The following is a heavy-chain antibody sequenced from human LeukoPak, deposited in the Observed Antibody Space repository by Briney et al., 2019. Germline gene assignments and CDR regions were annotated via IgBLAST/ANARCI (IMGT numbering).Heavy chain of an antibody. D-gene: IGHD2-15*01. CDR3: ARALPYCSGGSCPNWFDP. V-gene: IGHV1-8*01. J-gene: IGHJ5*02. Sequence: ASVKVSCKASGYTFSSYAMNWVRQAPGQGLEWMGWMNPNSGNTGYAQKFQGRVTITRNTSISTAYMELSSLRSEDTAVYHCARALPYCSGGSCPNWFDPWGQGTLVTVSS. CDR1: GYTFSSYA. CDR2: MNPNSGNT.